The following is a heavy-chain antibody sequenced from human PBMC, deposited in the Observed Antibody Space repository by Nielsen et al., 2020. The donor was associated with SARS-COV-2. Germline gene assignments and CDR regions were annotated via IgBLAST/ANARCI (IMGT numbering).Heavy chain of an antibody. CDR1: GFTFSSYW. Sequence: GESLKISCAASGFTFSSYWMSWVRQAPGKGLEWVANIKQDGSEKYYVDSVKGRFTISRDNAKNSLYLQMNSLRAEDTAVYYCARDWGSVAGDYWGQGTLVTVSS. CDR2: IKQDGSEK. J-gene: IGHJ4*02. D-gene: IGHD6-19*01. V-gene: IGHV3-7*05. CDR3: ARDWGSVAGDY.